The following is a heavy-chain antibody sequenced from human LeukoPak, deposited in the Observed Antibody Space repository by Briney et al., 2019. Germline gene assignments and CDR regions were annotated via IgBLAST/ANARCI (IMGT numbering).Heavy chain of an antibody. CDR3: ARGYTYYYSSGSYYDT. D-gene: IGHD3-10*01. Sequence: GGSLRLSCAASGFTFSSYDMHWVRQVTGKGLEWVSGIGTSGDTYYPGSVKGRFTISRENAKNSLYLQMNSLRAGDTAVYYCARGYTYYYSSGSYYDTWGQGTLVTVSS. CDR2: IGTSGDT. J-gene: IGHJ4*02. CDR1: GFTFSSYD. V-gene: IGHV3-13*01.